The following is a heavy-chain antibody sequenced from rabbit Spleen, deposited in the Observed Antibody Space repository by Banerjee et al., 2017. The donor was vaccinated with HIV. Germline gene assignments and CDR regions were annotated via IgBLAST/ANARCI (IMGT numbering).Heavy chain of an antibody. V-gene: IGHV1S45*01. CDR1: GFSFGDRDV. CDR2: INTATGKG. CDR3: ARDLAGAVGWNFDL. D-gene: IGHD4-1*01. J-gene: IGHJ4*01. Sequence: QEQLEESGGGLVKPEGSLTVTCKASGFSFGDRDVMCWVRQAPGKGLEWIACINTATGKGVYASWAKGRFTISKTSSTTVTLQMTSLTVADSATYFCARDLAGAVGWNFDLWGQGTLVTVS.